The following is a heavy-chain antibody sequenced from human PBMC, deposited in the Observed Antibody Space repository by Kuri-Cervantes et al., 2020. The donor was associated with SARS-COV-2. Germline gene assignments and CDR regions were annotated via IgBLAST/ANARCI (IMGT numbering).Heavy chain of an antibody. CDR1: GGTFSSYA. J-gene: IGHJ6*02. Sequence: SVKVSCKASGGTFSSYAISWVRQAPGQGLEWMGGTIPIFGTANYAQKFQGRVTITADESTSTAYMELSSLRSEDTAVYYCARVEEYGDSYYYYYGMDVWGQGTTVTVSS. D-gene: IGHD4-17*01. V-gene: IGHV1-69*13. CDR3: ARVEEYGDSYYYYYGMDV. CDR2: TIPIFGTA.